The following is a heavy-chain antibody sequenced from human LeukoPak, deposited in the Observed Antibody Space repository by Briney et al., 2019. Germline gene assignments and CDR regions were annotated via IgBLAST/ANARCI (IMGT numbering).Heavy chain of an antibody. V-gene: IGHV4-39*07. D-gene: IGHD5-12*01. Sequence: PSETLSLTCTVSGGSLSSSSYYWGWIRQPPGTGLEWIGSIYYSGSTYYNPSLKSRVTISVDTSKNQFSLKLSSVTAADTAVYYCARGKYSGYLPFDYWGQGTLVTVSS. CDR3: ARGKYSGYLPFDY. J-gene: IGHJ4*02. CDR1: GGSLSSSSYY. CDR2: IYYSGST.